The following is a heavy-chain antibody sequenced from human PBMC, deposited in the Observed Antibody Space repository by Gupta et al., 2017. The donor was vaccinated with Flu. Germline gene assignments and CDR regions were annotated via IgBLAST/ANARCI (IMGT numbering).Heavy chain of an antibody. CDR2: IYYSGST. CDR3: ARGLRFLKWSKTLVGSGYYGMDV. D-gene: IGHD3-3*01. CDR1: GGSISSGGYY. Sequence: QVQLQESGPGLVKPSQTLSLTCTVSGGSISSGGYYWSWIRQHPGTGLEWIGYIYYSGSTYYNPSLKSRVTISVDTSKNQFSLKLSSVTAADTAVYYCARGLRFLKWSKTLVGSGYYGMDVWGQGTTVTVSS. V-gene: IGHV4-31*03. J-gene: IGHJ6*02.